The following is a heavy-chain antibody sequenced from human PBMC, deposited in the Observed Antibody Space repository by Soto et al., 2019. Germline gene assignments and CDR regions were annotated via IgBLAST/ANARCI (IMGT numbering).Heavy chain of an antibody. CDR1: GFSLSGYW. Sequence: PGGSLRLSCVVSGFSLSGYWMSWVRQAPGKGLEWVANIKEDGTQTYYVDSVKGRFTISRDNAKNSLYLQMNSLRVEDTAVYYCGRDYYGPEPYWGKGIRVTVSS. J-gene: IGHJ4*01. CDR2: IKEDGTQT. D-gene: IGHD3-10*01. V-gene: IGHV3-7*04. CDR3: GRDYYGPEPY.